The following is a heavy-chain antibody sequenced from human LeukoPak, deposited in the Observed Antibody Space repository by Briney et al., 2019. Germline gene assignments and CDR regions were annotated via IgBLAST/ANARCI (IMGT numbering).Heavy chain of an antibody. Sequence: TGGSLRLSCAVSGFTVSNNYMSWVRQAPGRGLEWISVIYVTGETFYADSVKGRFTISRDNSKNMLYLQMNNLRPEDSAVYYCARDRAATQSWVEFDLWGQGTRVTVSS. CDR1: GFTVSNNY. CDR3: ARDRAATQSWVEFDL. V-gene: IGHV3-66*03. J-gene: IGHJ5*02. CDR2: IYVTGET. D-gene: IGHD4-11*01.